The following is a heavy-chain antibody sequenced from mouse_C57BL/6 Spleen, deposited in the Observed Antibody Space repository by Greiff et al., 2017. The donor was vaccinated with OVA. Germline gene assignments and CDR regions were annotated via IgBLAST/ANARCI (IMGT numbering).Heavy chain of an antibody. CDR1: GYTFTSYW. J-gene: IGHJ2*01. CDR2: IDPSDSYT. D-gene: IGHD1-1*01. CDR3: ARSITTVVATRYYFDY. Sequence: QVQLQQPGAELVRPGTSVKLSCKASGYTFTSYWMHWVKQRPGQGLEWIGVIDPSDSYTNYNQKFKGKATLTVDTSSSTAYMQLSSLTSEDSAVYYCARSITTVVATRYYFDYGGQGTTLTVSS. V-gene: IGHV1-59*01.